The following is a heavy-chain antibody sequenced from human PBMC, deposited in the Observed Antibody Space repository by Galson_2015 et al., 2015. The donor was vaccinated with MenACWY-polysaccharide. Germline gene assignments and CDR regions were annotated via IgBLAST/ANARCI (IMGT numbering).Heavy chain of an antibody. Sequence: SLRLSCAASGSRFSNSGMHWVRQAPGKGLEWVAVIQYDAVYKQYLDSVKGRFSVSRDNSKDTLYLEMNSLRAEDTALYYCAREGSRIVFHAFDIWGQGTMVIVSS. CDR2: IQYDAVYK. V-gene: IGHV3-33*01. CDR1: GSRFSNSG. J-gene: IGHJ3*02. D-gene: IGHD3-10*02. CDR3: AREGSRIVFHAFDI.